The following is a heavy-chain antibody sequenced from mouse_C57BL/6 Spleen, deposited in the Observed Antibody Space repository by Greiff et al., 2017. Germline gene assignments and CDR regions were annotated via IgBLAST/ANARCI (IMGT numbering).Heavy chain of an antibody. D-gene: IGHD1-1*01. Sequence: VQLQQPGAELVKPGASVTLSCKASGYTFTSYWMQWVKQRPGQGLEWIGEIDPSDSYTNYNQKFKGKATLTVDTSSSTAYMQLSSLTSEDSAVYYCARSGTTVVAIDYWGQGTTLTVSS. CDR2: IDPSDSYT. CDR1: GYTFTSYW. J-gene: IGHJ2*01. V-gene: IGHV1-50*01. CDR3: ARSGTTVVAIDY.